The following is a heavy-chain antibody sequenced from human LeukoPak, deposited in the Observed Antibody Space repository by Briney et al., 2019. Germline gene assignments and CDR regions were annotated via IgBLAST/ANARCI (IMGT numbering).Heavy chain of an antibody. Sequence: GGPLRLSCAASGFTFSSYWMHWVRQAPGKGLVWVSRINSDGSITTYADSVRGRFTISRDNAKSTLYLQMNSLRAEDTAVYYCASSTQISKYADYWGQGALVTVSS. J-gene: IGHJ4*02. V-gene: IGHV3-74*01. CDR3: ASSTQISKYADY. D-gene: IGHD2-2*01. CDR1: GFTFSSYW. CDR2: INSDGSIT.